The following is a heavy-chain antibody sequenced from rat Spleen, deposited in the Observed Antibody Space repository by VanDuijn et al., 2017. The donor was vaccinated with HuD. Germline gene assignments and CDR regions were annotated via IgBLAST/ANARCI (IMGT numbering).Heavy chain of an antibody. J-gene: IGHJ4*01. CDR3: AKGVTMMDA. CDR1: GFTFTNYW. CDR2: IAVTGGDT. D-gene: IGHD1-12*01. Sequence: EVQLVESGGGLVQPGRSLKLSCVTSGFTFTNYWMTWIRQAPGKGLEWVASIAVTGGDTYYPDSVKGRFTISRDNAKNTLYLQMESLRSEDTATYYCAKGVTMMDAWGQGASVTVSS. V-gene: IGHV5-31*01.